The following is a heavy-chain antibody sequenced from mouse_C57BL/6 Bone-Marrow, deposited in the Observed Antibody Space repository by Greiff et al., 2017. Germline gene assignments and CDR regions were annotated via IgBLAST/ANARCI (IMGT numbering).Heavy chain of an antibody. D-gene: IGHD2-14*01. Sequence: VQLQQSGAELVRPGASVKLSCTASGFNIKDDYMHWVKQRPEQGLEWIGWIDPENGDTEYASKFQGKATLTADTSSNTAYLQLSSLTSEDTAVYYCTTVGVRRWGVYFDYWGQGTTLTVSS. J-gene: IGHJ2*01. CDR1: GFNIKDDY. V-gene: IGHV14-4*01. CDR2: IDPENGDT. CDR3: TTVGVRRWGVYFDY.